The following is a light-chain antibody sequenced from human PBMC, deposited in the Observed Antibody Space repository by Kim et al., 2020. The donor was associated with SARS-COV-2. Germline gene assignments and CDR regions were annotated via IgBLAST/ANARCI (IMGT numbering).Light chain of an antibody. Sequence: SYELTQPPSVSVSPGQTASITCSGDKLGDKYAYWYQQKPGQSPVLVIYQDTKRPSGIPERFSGSNSGNTATLTIIGTRAMDEADFYCQAWDSSTVIFGGGTQLTVL. CDR1: KLGDKY. V-gene: IGLV3-1*01. CDR2: QDT. CDR3: QAWDSSTVI. J-gene: IGLJ2*01.